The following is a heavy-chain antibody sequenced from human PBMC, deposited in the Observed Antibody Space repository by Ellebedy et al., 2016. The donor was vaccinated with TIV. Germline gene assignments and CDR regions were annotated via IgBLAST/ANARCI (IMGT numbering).Heavy chain of an antibody. CDR3: ARVVIAAASRWFDP. Sequence: PGGSLRLSCAASGLTFSSYWTHWVRQAPGKGLVWVSRINSDGSSTSYADSVKGRFTISRDNAKNTLYLQMNSLRAEDTAVYYCARVVIAAASRWFDPWGQGTLVTVSS. CDR1: GLTFSSYW. J-gene: IGHJ5*02. CDR2: INSDGSST. D-gene: IGHD6-13*01. V-gene: IGHV3-74*01.